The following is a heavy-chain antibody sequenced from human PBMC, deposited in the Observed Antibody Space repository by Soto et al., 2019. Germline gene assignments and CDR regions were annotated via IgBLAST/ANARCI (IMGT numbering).Heavy chain of an antibody. CDR2: ISAYNGNT. J-gene: IGHJ5*02. Sequence: QVQLVQSGAEVKKPGASVKVSCKASGYTFTSYGISWVRQAPGQGLEWMGWISAYNGNTNYAQKLQGRVTMTTDTATSTAYMEMRSLRSDDPAVYYCERDAFHCSSTSCYGWFDPWGQGTLVTVSS. D-gene: IGHD2-2*01. CDR3: ERDAFHCSSTSCYGWFDP. V-gene: IGHV1-18*01. CDR1: GYTFTSYG.